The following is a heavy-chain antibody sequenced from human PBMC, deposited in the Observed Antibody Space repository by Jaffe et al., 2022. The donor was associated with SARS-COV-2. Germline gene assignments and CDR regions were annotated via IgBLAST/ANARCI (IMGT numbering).Heavy chain of an antibody. CDR3: AREQLVTGDSCYAY. J-gene: IGHJ4*02. CDR1: GYTFATYA. CDR2: INPANGKT. D-gene: IGHD2-15*01. Sequence: QVQLVQSGTEVKRPGASVKISCKASGYTFATYAMHWVRQAPGQRLEWMGWINPANGKTKYSQTLQGRFTIATDTSASTVYMELSSLRSEDTALYYCAREQLVTGDSCYAYWGQGTLVTVSS. V-gene: IGHV1-3*01.